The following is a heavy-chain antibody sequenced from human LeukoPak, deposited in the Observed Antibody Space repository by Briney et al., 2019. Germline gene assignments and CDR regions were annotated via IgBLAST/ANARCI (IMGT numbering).Heavy chain of an antibody. Sequence: PGGSLRLSCAASGFSFSDFGIHWVRQAPGKGLEWVSFIRHEGSDKYYADSVRGRFTISRDNSKNTVYLQMNSLAIEDTSVYYCAEERSASGGSCFLCFDDWGQGTLVSVSS. D-gene: IGHD2-15*01. V-gene: IGHV3-30*02. CDR1: GFSFSDFG. J-gene: IGHJ4*02. CDR3: AEERSASGGSCFLCFDD. CDR2: IRHEGSDK.